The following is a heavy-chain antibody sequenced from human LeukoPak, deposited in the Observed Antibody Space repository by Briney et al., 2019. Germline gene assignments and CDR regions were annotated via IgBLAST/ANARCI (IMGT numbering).Heavy chain of an antibody. J-gene: IGHJ4*02. V-gene: IGHV3-23*01. CDR2: IRSNGENT. D-gene: IGHD2/OR15-2a*01. CDR1: GFTFSTYS. CDR3: AILSWDGRGSFY. Sequence: SGGSLRLSCAASGFTFSTYSMSWVRQAPGKGRGGVSAIRSNGENTYYADSVRGRFPISRDNSRGTLSLQMNSLRADDTAVYFCAILSWDGRGSFYWGQGTLVSVSS.